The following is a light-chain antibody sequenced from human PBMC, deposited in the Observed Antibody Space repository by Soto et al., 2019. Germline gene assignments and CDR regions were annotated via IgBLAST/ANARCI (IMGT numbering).Light chain of an antibody. J-gene: IGKJ5*01. Sequence: IPGTQLATSPSSSIGGTGTLSCRASQGIATGLAWYQQKPGAPPKLLIYDASTLERGIPSRFSGRGSGTHFILTINNLQPEDFATYYCQQFNSLFGQGTRLEI. CDR2: DAS. V-gene: IGKV1-13*02. CDR1: QGIATG. CDR3: QQFNSL.